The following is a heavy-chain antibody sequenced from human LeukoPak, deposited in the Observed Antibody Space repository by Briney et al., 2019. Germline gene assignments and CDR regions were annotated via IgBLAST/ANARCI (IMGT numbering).Heavy chain of an antibody. CDR1: GGSISSSSYY. Sequence: SETLSLTCTVSGGSISSSSYYWRWIRQPPGKGLEWIGSIYYSGSTYYNPSLKSRVTISVDTSKNQFPLKLSSVTAADTAVYYCASPSSGWYSGFDPWGQGTLVTVSS. V-gene: IGHV4-39*01. CDR2: IYYSGST. J-gene: IGHJ5*02. D-gene: IGHD6-19*01. CDR3: ASPSSGWYSGFDP.